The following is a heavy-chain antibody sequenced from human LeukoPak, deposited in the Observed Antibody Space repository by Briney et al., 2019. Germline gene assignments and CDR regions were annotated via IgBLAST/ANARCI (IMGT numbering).Heavy chain of an antibody. V-gene: IGHV3-20*04. J-gene: IGHJ3*02. Sequence: RAGGSLRLSCAASGFTFDDYGMSWVRQAPGKGLEWVSGINWNGGSTGYADSVKGRFTISRDNGKNSLYLQMNSLRAEDTALYYCARSHDGDEDAFDIWGQGTMVTVSS. CDR1: GFTFDDYG. CDR2: INWNGGST. D-gene: IGHD4-17*01. CDR3: ARSHDGDEDAFDI.